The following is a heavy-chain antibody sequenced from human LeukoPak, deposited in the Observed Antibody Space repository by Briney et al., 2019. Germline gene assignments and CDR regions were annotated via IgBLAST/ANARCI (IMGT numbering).Heavy chain of an antibody. J-gene: IGHJ4*02. CDR3: ARGGGSWAFDY. Sequence: SETLSLTCTVSGGSITSYYWSWIRQSPGKGLGWTGYIFHSGSTNYNPSLKSRVTKSVDTSRNQFSLKLSSVTAADTAVYYCARGGGSWAFDYWGQGTLVTVSS. D-gene: IGHD2-15*01. V-gene: IGHV4-59*01. CDR2: IFHSGST. CDR1: GGSITSYY.